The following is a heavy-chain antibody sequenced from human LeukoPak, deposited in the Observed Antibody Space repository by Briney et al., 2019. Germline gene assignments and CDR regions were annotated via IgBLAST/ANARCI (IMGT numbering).Heavy chain of an antibody. CDR1: GGPFSGYF. V-gene: IGHV4-34*01. CDR3: ARDGDILTGLDY. Sequence: SETLSLTCAVSGGPFSGYFWSWIRQSSGKGLEWIGEIHNSGTTNYNPSLNSRVTISEDTSKNQFYLNLSSVTAADTAVYYCARDGDILTGLDYWGQGTLVTVSS. D-gene: IGHD3-9*01. CDR2: IHNSGTT. J-gene: IGHJ4*02.